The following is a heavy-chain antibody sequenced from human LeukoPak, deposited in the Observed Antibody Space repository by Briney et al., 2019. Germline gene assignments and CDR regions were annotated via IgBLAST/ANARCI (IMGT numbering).Heavy chain of an antibody. J-gene: IGHJ3*02. CDR2: ISSSSSYI. CDR1: GFTFSSYS. Sequence: GGSLRPSCAASGFTFSSYSMNWVRQAPGKGLEWVSSISSSSSYIYYADSVKGRFTISRDNAKNSLYLQMNSLRAEDTAVYYCASFLSYDRAAFDIWGQGTMVTVSS. CDR3: ASFLSYDRAAFDI. D-gene: IGHD3-10*02. V-gene: IGHV3-21*01.